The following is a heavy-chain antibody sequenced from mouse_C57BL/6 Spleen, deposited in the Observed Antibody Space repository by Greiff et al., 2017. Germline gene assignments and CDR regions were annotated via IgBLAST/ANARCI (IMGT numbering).Heavy chain of an antibody. Sequence: EVKLMESGPGLVKPSQSLSLTCSVTGYSITSGYYWNWIRQFPGNKLEWMGYISYDGSNNYNPSLKNRISITRDTSKNQFFLKLNSVTTEDTATYYCARDRYYDYDGYFDYWGQGTTLTVSS. V-gene: IGHV3-6*01. CDR3: ARDRYYDYDGYFDY. CDR1: GYSITSGYY. J-gene: IGHJ2*01. D-gene: IGHD2-4*01. CDR2: ISYDGSN.